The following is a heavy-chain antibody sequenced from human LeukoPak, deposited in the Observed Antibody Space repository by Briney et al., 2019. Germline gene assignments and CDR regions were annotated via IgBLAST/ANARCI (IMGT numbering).Heavy chain of an antibody. D-gene: IGHD4-23*01. J-gene: IGHJ6*02. Sequence: GGSLRLSCAASGFTFSNAWMSWVRQAPGKGLEWVGRIKSKTDGGTIDYAAPVKGRFTISRDDSKNTLYLQMNSLKTEDTAVYYCSTGGKRRGMDVWGQGTTVTVSS. V-gene: IGHV3-15*01. CDR3: STGGKRRGMDV. CDR2: IKSKTDGGTI. CDR1: GFTFSNAW.